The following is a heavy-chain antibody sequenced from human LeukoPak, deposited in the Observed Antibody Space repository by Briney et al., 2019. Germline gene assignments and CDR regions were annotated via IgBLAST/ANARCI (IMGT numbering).Heavy chain of an antibody. CDR1: GYTFTGYY. Sequence: GASVNVSCKASGYTFTGYYMHWVRQAPGQGLEWMGWINPNSGGTNYAQKFQGRVTMTRDTSISTAYMELSRLRSDDTAVYYCARTSEGYCRSTRCWAYYYYMDVWGKGTTVTISS. CDR3: ARTSEGYCRSTRCWAYYYYMDV. J-gene: IGHJ6*03. CDR2: INPNSGGT. D-gene: IGHD2-2*01. V-gene: IGHV1-2*02.